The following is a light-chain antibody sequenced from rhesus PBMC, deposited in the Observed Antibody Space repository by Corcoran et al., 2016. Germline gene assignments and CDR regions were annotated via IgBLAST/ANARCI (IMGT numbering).Light chain of an antibody. J-gene: IGKJ1*01. CDR2: QAF. Sequence: DIQMTQSPSSLSASVGDRVTITCRASQGIAGWLAGYQQKPAKAPKLRVDQAFNFQNGVPSRFSGSGYGSDFPLTISSLQPEDFATYYCQQYNRMPRTFGQGTRVEVK. CDR3: QQYNRMPRT. CDR1: QGIAGW. V-gene: IGKV1-21*01.